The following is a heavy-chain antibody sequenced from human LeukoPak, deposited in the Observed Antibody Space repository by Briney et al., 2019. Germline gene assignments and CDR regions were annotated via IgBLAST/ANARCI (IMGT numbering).Heavy chain of an antibody. CDR3: ARSSGTGLALDWAYYYYGMDV. D-gene: IGHD3-3*01. CDR1: GGSFSGYY. J-gene: IGHJ6*02. Sequence: PSETLSLTCAVYGGSFSGYYWSWIRQPPGKGLEWIGEINHSGSTNYNPSLKSRVTISVDTSKNQFSLKLSSVTAADTAVYYCARSSGTGLALDWAYYYYGMDVWGQGTTVTVSS. V-gene: IGHV4-34*01. CDR2: INHSGST.